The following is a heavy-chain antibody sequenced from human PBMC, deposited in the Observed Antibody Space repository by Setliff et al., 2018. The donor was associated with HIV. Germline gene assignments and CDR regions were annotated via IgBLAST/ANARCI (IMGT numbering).Heavy chain of an antibody. CDR3: ARETNWNGSDL. D-gene: IGHD1-1*01. CDR1: GYTFTSYY. V-gene: IGHV1-46*01. Sequence: GASVKVSCKASGYTFTSYYMHWVRRAPGQGLEWMGVINPSGDGTNYAQKFQGRVTMTRDTSTSTVYMEVSSLRSDDTAVYYCARETNWNGSDLWGRGTLVTVSS. CDR2: INPSGDGT. J-gene: IGHJ2*01.